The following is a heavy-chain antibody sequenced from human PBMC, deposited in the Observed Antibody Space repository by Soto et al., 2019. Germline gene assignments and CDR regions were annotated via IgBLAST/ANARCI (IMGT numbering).Heavy chain of an antibody. CDR1: GFTFSSYS. D-gene: IGHD1-1*01. CDR2: ISSSSSYI. J-gene: IGHJ6*02. CDR3: ARDLEPIYYYYYGMDV. Sequence: LRLSCAASGFTFSSYSMNWVRQAPGKGLEWVSSISSSSSYIYYADSVKGRFTISRDNAKNSLYLQMNSLRAEDTAVYYCARDLEPIYYYYYGMDVWGQGTTVTVSS. V-gene: IGHV3-21*01.